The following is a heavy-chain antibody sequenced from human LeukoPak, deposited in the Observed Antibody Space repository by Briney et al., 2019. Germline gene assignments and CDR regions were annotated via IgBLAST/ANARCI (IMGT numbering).Heavy chain of an antibody. V-gene: IGHV4-34*01. CDR1: GGSFSGYY. J-gene: IGHJ4*02. D-gene: IGHD3-22*01. CDR2: IYYSGST. Sequence: SETLSLTCAVYGGSFSGYYWSWIRQPPGKGLEWIGSIYYSGSTYYDPSLKSRVTISVDTSKNQFSLKLTSVTAADTAVYYCAILPASDTYYYDSIGYYRPGVHWGQGTLVAVSS. CDR3: AILPASDTYYYDSIGYYRPGVH.